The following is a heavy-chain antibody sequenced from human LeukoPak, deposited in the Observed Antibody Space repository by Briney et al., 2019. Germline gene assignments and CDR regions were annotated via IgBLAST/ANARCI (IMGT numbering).Heavy chain of an antibody. CDR1: GFTFSSYA. CDR3: AHYGVNSEGY. Sequence: GGSLRLSCAASGFTFSSYAMSWVRQAPGKGLEWVSVISGSGGSTYYAGSVQGRFTISRDNAKNTLYLQMNSLGAEDTAVYYCAHYGVNSEGYWGQGTLVTVSS. V-gene: IGHV3-23*01. D-gene: IGHD4-23*01. CDR2: ISGSGGST. J-gene: IGHJ4*02.